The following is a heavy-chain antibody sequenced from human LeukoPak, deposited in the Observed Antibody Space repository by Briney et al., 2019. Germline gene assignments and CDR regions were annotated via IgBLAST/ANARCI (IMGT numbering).Heavy chain of an antibody. Sequence: GGSLRLSCAASGFIFSDYYMGWVRQAPGKGLEWVSYISDKGSSSTTYYADSVKGRFTISRDDAQNSLYLQMNSLRADDTAVYYCAKDILAAGLFFDYWGQGILVTVSS. J-gene: IGHJ4*02. V-gene: IGHV3-11*01. CDR1: GFIFSDYY. CDR2: ISDKGSSSTT. D-gene: IGHD6-13*01. CDR3: AKDILAAGLFFDY.